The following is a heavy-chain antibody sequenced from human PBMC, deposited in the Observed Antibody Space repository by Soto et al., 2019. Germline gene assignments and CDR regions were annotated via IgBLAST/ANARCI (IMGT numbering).Heavy chain of an antibody. CDR1: GFIFNEYG. J-gene: IGHJ4*02. V-gene: IGHV3-33*03. CDR2: IWYDGSNK. D-gene: IGHD2-15*01. Sequence: QVQLVESGGGVVQPGRSLRLSCAASGFIFNEYGMHWVRQAPGKGLEWVAVIWYDGSNKYYADSLKVRFTFSRDNSKNTMSLQMNSLRVEDTAVYYCARWGCSGSNCNLNQRSFDLWGQGTLVTVSS. CDR3: ARWGCSGSNCNLNQRSFDL.